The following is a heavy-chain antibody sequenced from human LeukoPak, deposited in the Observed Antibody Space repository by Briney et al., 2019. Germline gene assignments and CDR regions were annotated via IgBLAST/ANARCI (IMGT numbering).Heavy chain of an antibody. J-gene: IGHJ4*02. CDR2: ICSSGGSS. CDR3: ANGKVVLASWRHFFAC. V-gene: IGHV3-23*01. CDR1: GFTFSIQS. Sequence: GGSLTLLCAASGFTFSIQSMRWARQAPGKGLEWLSFICSSGGSSYLADSVKGRFSFSRDNSKNTLYLQMNSLRAEDTAVYYCANGKVVLASWRHFFACWGERIVVTDS. D-gene: IGHD2-2*01.